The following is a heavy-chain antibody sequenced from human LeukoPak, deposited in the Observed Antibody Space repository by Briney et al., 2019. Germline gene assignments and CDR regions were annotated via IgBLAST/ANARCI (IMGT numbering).Heavy chain of an antibody. V-gene: IGHV3-48*04. CDR2: IDSSSTTI. CDR1: GLTFSNAW. Sequence: GGSLRLSCAASGLTFSNAWMSWVRQAPGKGLEWVSYIDSSSTTIYYADSVKGRFTISRDNAKNSLYLQMNSLRAEDTAVYYCAELGITMIGGVWGKGTTVTISS. D-gene: IGHD3-10*02. CDR3: AELGITMIGGV. J-gene: IGHJ6*04.